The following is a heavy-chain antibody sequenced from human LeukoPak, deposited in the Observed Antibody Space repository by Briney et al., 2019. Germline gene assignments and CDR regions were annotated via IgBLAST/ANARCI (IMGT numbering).Heavy chain of an antibody. J-gene: IGHJ4*02. CDR1: GFTFSNAW. CDR2: IKSKTDGGTT. CDR3: TTDLDTAMVIDY. D-gene: IGHD5-18*01. Sequence: PGGSLRLSCAASGFTFSNAWMSWVRQAPGKGLEWVGRIKSKTDGGTTDYAAPVKGRFTISRDHSKNTLYLQMNSLKTEDTAVYYCTTDLDTAMVIDYWGQGTLVPVSS. V-gene: IGHV3-15*01.